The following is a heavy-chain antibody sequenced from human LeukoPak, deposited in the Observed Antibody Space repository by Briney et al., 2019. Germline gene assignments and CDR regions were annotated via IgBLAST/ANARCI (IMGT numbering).Heavy chain of an antibody. CDR3: ASLEGGPSDGR. V-gene: IGHV3-53*01. D-gene: IGHD3-3*01. J-gene: IGHJ4*02. CDR1: GFPVRSRY. CDR2: IYSGGTT. Sequence: GGSLRLSCEVSGFPVRSRYMTWVRQPPGKGLECVAVIYSGGTTYHIDSVKGRLTISRDISKSTMYLEMNNLRVEDTATYYCASLEGGPSDGRWGQGTLVIVSS.